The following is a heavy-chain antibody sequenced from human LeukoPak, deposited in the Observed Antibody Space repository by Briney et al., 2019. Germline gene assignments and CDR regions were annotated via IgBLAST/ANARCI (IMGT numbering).Heavy chain of an antibody. J-gene: IGHJ4*02. V-gene: IGHV4-61*02. CDR3: ARDRYKWELSD. CDR1: GGSISSGSYY. D-gene: IGHD1-26*01. CDR2: IYTSGST. Sequence: SETLSLTCTVSGGSISSGSYYWSWIRQPAGKGLEWIGRIYTSGSTNYNPSLKSRVTISVDTSKNQYSLQLSSVTAADTAVYYCARDRYKWELSDWGQGTLVTVSS.